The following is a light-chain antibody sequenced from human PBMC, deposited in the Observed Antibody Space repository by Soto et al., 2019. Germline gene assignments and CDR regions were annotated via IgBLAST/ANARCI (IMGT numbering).Light chain of an antibody. CDR2: GTS. V-gene: IGKV3-20*01. CDR1: QSINSNY. Sequence: ELWFTQSPGTLSVSQFHTATLSFRSSQSINSNYLAWYHQKPGQAPRLLLYGTSSRAPGIPDRFSGTGSGTDFTLTISRLEPEDFAVYYCQHYGSLYRTFGQGTKVDIK. CDR3: QHYGSLYRT. J-gene: IGKJ1*01.